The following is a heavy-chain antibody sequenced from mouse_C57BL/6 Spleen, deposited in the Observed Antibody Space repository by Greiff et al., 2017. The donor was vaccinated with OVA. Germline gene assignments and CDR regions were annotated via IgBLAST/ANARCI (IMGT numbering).Heavy chain of an antibody. CDR3: TYGNYVGAWFAY. Sequence: EVQLQESGTVLARPGASVKMSCKTSGYTFTSYWMHWVKQRPGQGLEWIGAIYPGNSDTSYNQKFKGKAKLTAVTSASTAYMELSSLTTEDSAVYYCTYGNYVGAWFAYWGQGTLVTVSA. CDR2: IYPGNSDT. D-gene: IGHD2-1*01. V-gene: IGHV1-5*01. CDR1: GYTFTSYW. J-gene: IGHJ3*01.